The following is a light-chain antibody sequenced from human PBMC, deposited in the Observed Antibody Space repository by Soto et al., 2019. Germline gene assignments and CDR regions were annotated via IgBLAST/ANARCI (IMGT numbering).Light chain of an antibody. CDR2: DAS. CDR3: QHMRT. J-gene: IGKJ1*01. CDR1: QSIGSW. Sequence: DIQMTQYNSTLSASVGDRVTITCRSSQSIGSWLAWHQQKPGKAPKFLIYDASTLESGVPSRFSGSGFGTECSLTISSLQPDDFGSYYCQHMRTFGQVTKVDIK. V-gene: IGKV1-5*01.